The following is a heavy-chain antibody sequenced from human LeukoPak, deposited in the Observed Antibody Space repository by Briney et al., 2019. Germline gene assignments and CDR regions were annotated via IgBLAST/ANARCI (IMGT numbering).Heavy chain of an antibody. J-gene: IGHJ3*02. Sequence: PGGSLRLSCAASAFTFRSYAMSWVRQAGGKGLEWVSAISGSGGSTYYADSVKGRFTISRDNSKNTLYLQMNSLRAEDTAVYYCARDHSSGWYSDAFDIWGQGTMVTVSS. CDR1: AFTFRSYA. CDR2: ISGSGGST. D-gene: IGHD6-19*01. CDR3: ARDHSSGWYSDAFDI. V-gene: IGHV3-23*01.